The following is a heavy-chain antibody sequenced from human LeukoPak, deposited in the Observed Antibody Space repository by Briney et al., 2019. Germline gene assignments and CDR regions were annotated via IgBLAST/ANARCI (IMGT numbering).Heavy chain of an antibody. V-gene: IGHV4-59*01. D-gene: IGHD6-6*01. CDR3: AGGAAHQLYYFDY. J-gene: IGHJ4*02. Sequence: SETLSLTCTVSGGSISSYYWSWIRQPPGKGLEWIGYIYYSGSTNYNPSLKSRVTISVDTSKNQFSLKLSSVTAADTAVYYCAGGAAHQLYYFDYWGQGTLVTVSS. CDR1: GGSISSYY. CDR2: IYYSGST.